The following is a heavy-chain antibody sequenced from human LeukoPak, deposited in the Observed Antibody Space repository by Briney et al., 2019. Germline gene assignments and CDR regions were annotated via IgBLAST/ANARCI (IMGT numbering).Heavy chain of an antibody. CDR2: IVVGSGNT. D-gene: IGHD3-22*01. CDR1: GFNFTNSA. V-gene: IGHV1-58*02. J-gene: IGHJ4*02. CDR3: AKYYYGSNTYSFDY. Sequence: SVKVSCKASGFNFTNSAMQWVRQARGQRLEWIGWIVVGSGNTNYAQKFQERVTITRDMSTSIAYMELRSLRSDDTAVYYCAKYYYGSNTYSFDYWGQGTLVTVSS.